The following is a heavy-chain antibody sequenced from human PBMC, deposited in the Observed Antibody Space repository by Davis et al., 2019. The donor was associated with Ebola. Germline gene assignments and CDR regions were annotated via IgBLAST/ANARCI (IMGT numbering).Heavy chain of an antibody. D-gene: IGHD2-8*02. V-gene: IGHV5-51*01. CDR3: ASLRRTITGMDDGFDI. J-gene: IGHJ3*02. CDR1: GYGFADYW. CDR2: IYTGDSDT. Sequence: GESLKISCKGSGYGFADYWIAWVRQTPGKGLEWMGIIYTGDSDTRYSPSFRGQVTISADKSMKTAFLQWSSLKASDSGMYYCASLRRTITGMDDGFDIWGQGTMVTVSS.